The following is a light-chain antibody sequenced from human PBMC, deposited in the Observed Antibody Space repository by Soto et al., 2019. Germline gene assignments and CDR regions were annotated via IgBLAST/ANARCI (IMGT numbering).Light chain of an antibody. CDR1: QSVSIK. V-gene: IGKV3-15*01. CDR3: QQYNNWPPIT. Sequence: EIVMTQSQVTLSVYQGERATLSCLASQSVSIKLAWYQQKPGQAPRLLIYDTSTRATGIPARFSGSGSGTEFTLTISSLQSEDFAVYYCQQYNNWPPITFGQGTRLEI. J-gene: IGKJ5*01. CDR2: DTS.